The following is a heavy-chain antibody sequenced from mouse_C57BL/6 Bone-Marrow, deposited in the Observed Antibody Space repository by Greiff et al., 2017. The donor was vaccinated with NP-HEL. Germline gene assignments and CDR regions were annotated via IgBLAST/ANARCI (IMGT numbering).Heavy chain of an antibody. Sequence: EVQLQQSGPELVKPGASVKISCKASGYTFTDYYMNWVKQSHGKSLEWIGDINPNNGGTSYNQKFKGKATLTVDKSSSTAYMELRSLTSEDSAVYYCAGSSYGAMDYWGQGTSVTVSS. D-gene: IGHD1-1*01. CDR1: GYTFTDYY. CDR3: AGSSYGAMDY. CDR2: INPNNGGT. V-gene: IGHV1-26*01. J-gene: IGHJ4*01.